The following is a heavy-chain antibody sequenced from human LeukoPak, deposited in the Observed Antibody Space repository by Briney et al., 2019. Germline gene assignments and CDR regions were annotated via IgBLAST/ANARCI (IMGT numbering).Heavy chain of an antibody. Sequence: GGSLRLSCVASGFIFSRNIMNWVRQAPGKGLEWLSYITSSSSVIYYADSVKGRFTISRDNAKNSLYLQMNSLRDEDTAIYYCAREKYSGYDLNYWGQGTLVTVSS. J-gene: IGHJ4*02. D-gene: IGHD5-12*01. CDR1: GFIFSRNI. V-gene: IGHV3-48*02. CDR2: ITSSSSVI. CDR3: AREKYSGYDLNY.